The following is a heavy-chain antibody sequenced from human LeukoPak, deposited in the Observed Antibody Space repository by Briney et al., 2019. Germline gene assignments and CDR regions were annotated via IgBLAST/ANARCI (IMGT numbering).Heavy chain of an antibody. D-gene: IGHD3-10*01. CDR1: GFTFSNAW. CDR3: ARDRGARGRGLA. Sequence: GGSLRLSCAASGFTFSNAWMSWVRQAPGTGLEWVSSIGPSSGDIYYADSVKGRFTISRDNDKNSLYLQMNSLRAEDTAVYYCARDRGARGRGLAWGQGTQVTVSS. CDR2: IGPSSGDI. V-gene: IGHV3-21*01. J-gene: IGHJ5*02.